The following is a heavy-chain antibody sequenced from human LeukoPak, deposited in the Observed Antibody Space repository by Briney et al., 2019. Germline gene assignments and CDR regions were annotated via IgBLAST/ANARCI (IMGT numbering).Heavy chain of an antibody. CDR2: ISGSSSTI. J-gene: IGHJ4*02. D-gene: IGHD3-22*01. CDR1: GFTFSSYS. V-gene: IGHV3-48*01. Sequence: PGGSRRLSCAASGFTFSSYSMNWVRQAPGKGLEWGSYISGSSSTIYYADSVKGRFTISRDNDKNTLYLQMNSLRAEDTAVYYCARGSTYYDSSGQVPFDYWGQGTLVTVSS. CDR3: ARGSTYYDSSGQVPFDY.